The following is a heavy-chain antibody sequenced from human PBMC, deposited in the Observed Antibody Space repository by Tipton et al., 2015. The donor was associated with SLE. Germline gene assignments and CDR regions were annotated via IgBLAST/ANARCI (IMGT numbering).Heavy chain of an antibody. V-gene: IGHV3-7*01. CDR1: GFTVSSNY. D-gene: IGHD6-13*01. Sequence: QLVQSGGGLVQPGGSLRLSCAASGFTVSSNYMSWVRQAPGKGLEWVANIKQDGSEKYYVDSVKGRFTISRDNAKNSLYLQMNSLRAEDTAVYYCARDLNGYSSPYWGQGTLVTVSS. J-gene: IGHJ4*02. CDR3: ARDLNGYSSPY. CDR2: IKQDGSEK.